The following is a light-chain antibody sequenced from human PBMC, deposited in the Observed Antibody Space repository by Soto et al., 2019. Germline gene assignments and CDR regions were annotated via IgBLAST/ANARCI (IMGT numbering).Light chain of an antibody. J-gene: IGKJ4*02. CDR1: ESVGST. CDR3: QQYSTSLT. CDR2: GAS. V-gene: IGKV3-15*01. Sequence: EIFMTQSPATLSVSPGEKVILSCRASESVGSTLAWYQQKPGQAPRLLIRGASTRATGVPARFSGSGSGTEFTLTISSLQSEVFAVYYCQQYSTSLTFGGGTTLEIK.